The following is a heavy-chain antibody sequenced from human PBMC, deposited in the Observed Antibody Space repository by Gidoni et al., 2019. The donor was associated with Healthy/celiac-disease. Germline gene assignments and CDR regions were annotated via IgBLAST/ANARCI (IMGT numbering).Heavy chain of an antibody. CDR1: GFTFNSYW. CDR2: IKRDGSEI. Sequence: EVQLVASGGGLVQPGGSLRLSCAASGFTFNSYWMSWVRQAPGKGLEWVANIKRDGSEIYYVDSVKGRFTISRDNAKNSLYLQMNSLRAEDTAVYDCARGSWNFDPWGQGTLVTVSS. V-gene: IGHV3-7*04. D-gene: IGHD1-1*01. CDR3: ARGSWNFDP. J-gene: IGHJ5*02.